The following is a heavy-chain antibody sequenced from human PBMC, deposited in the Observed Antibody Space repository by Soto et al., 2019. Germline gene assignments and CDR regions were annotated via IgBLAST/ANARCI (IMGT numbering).Heavy chain of an antibody. CDR3: AKVGLGAGTKY. CDR1: GDSVSSGSYF. Sequence: QVQLHESGPGLVKPSETLSLTCNVSGDSVSSGSYFWSWIRQPPGKGLEWIGYIYYTGTTKYNPSLKSRVAFSIDTSKNQFSLKLTSVTAADTGVYYCAKVGLGAGTKYWGQGTLVTVSS. V-gene: IGHV4-61*01. J-gene: IGHJ4*02. D-gene: IGHD3-10*01. CDR2: IYYTGTT.